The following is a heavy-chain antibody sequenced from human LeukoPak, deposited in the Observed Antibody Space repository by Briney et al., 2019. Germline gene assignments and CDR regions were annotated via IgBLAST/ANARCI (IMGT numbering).Heavy chain of an antibody. CDR2: INHSASP. CDR3: ASVSAHYYDSTGHGYYFDY. J-gene: IGHJ4*02. Sequence: SETLSLTCAVYGGSFSGYYWSWIRKPPGRGPYWIGEINHSASPNYNPSLKSRVTISVDTSKNQFSLRLSSVTAADTAVYYCASVSAHYYDSTGHGYYFDYWGQGTLVTVSS. CDR1: GGSFSGYY. D-gene: IGHD3-22*01. V-gene: IGHV4-34*01.